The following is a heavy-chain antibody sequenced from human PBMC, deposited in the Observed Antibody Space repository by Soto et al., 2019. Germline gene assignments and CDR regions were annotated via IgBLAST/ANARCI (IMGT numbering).Heavy chain of an antibody. Sequence: QVQLVQSGAEVKKPGSSVKVSCRAPGGTFNSHTISWVRQAPGQGLEWMGGIMPMFGVTNYARKFQGRLTMTANESTTTAYMEVSDLTSEDTAVYYCAGEGVTSSMSLPWMGYHYYGLDVWGQGTTVILSS. J-gene: IGHJ6*02. CDR1: GGTFNSHT. CDR2: IMPMFGVT. V-gene: IGHV1-69*12. CDR3: AGEGVTSSMSLPWMGYHYYGLDV. D-gene: IGHD2-2*01.